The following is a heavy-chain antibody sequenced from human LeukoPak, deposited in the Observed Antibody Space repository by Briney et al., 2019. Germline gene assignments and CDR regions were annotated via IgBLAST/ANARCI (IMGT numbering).Heavy chain of an antibody. V-gene: IGHV3-30*02. CDR1: GFTFSSYG. Sequence: GGSLRLSCAASGFTFSSYGMHWVRQAPGKGLEWVAFIRYDGSNKYYADSVKGRFTISRDNSKNTLYLQMNSLRAEDTAVYYCAKDQSTSSDAFDIWGQGTMVTVSS. CDR3: AKDQSTSSDAFDI. D-gene: IGHD6-6*01. J-gene: IGHJ3*02. CDR2: IRYDGSNK.